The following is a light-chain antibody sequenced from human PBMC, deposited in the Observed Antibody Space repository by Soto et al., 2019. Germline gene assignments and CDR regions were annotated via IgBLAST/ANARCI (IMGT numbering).Light chain of an antibody. V-gene: IGKV3-20*01. J-gene: IGKJ5*01. CDR3: QQYGSSPPIT. Sequence: EIVLTQSPATLSLSPWDRATLSCRASQSVSRSLTWYQQKPGQAPRLLIYGASSRATGIPDRFSGSGSGTDFTLTISRLEPEDFAVYYCQQYGSSPPITFGQGTRLEN. CDR1: QSVSRS. CDR2: GAS.